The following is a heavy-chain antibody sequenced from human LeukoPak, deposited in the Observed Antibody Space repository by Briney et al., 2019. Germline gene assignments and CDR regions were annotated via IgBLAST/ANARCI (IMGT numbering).Heavy chain of an antibody. CDR1: GYIFSNYW. D-gene: IGHD6-13*01. CDR3: ARLGIAAAGNYYYYYMDV. CDR2: IYPGDSET. V-gene: IGHV5-51*01. J-gene: IGHJ6*03. Sequence: GESLKISCQASGYIFSNYWIGWVRQMPGKGLEWMAIIYPGDSETKYSPSFQGQVTISADKSISTAYLQWSSLKASDTAMYYCARLGIAAAGNYYYYYMDVWGKGTTVTVSS.